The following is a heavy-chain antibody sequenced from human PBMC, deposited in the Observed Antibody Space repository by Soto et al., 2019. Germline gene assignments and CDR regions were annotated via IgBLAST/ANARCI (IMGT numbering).Heavy chain of an antibody. CDR3: ARLGYDSSGYPIWFDP. CDR2: VYFSGNT. V-gene: IGHV4-31*03. D-gene: IGHD3-22*01. J-gene: IGHJ5*02. CDR1: GGSISSSSYS. Sequence: QVQLQESGPGLVKPSQTLSLTCTVSGGSISSSSYSWSWIRQHPGKGLEWIGYVYFSGNTDYNPFLKSRVTISVDTSKKQFSLRLTSVTVADTAVYYCARLGYDSSGYPIWFDPWGQGTLVTVSS.